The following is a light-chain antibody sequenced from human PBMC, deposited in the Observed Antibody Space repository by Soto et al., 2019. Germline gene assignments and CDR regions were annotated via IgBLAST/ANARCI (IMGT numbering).Light chain of an antibody. J-gene: IGKJ1*01. CDR1: QSVSSN. CDR3: HQYNFWPT. Sequence: IVITQSPATPSVSPGERATLSCQVSQSVSSNLAWYQQKPGQSPRLLIYGASTRATGIPARFSGSGSGTEFTLPISSLQSEDFAVYYCHQYNFWPTFGQGTKVDIK. V-gene: IGKV3-15*01. CDR2: GAS.